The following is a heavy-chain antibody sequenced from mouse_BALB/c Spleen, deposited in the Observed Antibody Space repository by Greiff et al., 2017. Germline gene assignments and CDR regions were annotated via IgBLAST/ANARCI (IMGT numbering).Heavy chain of an antibody. J-gene: IGHJ2*01. CDR1: GFSLTSYG. CDR2: IWSGGST. V-gene: IGHV2-2-2*01. Sequence: VKLMESGPGLVQPSQSLSITCTVSGFSLTSYGVHWVRQSPGKGLEWLGVIWSGGSTDYNAAFISRLSISKDNSKSQVFFKMNSLQADDTAIYYCVRNGAFDGYYDYWGQGTTLTVSS. CDR3: VRNGAFDGYYDY. D-gene: IGHD2-3*01.